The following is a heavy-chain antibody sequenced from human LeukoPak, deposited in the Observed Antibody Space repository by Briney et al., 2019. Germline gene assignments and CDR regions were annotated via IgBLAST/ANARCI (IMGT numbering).Heavy chain of an antibody. CDR3: ARGSSWSGFHAPFDP. Sequence: GGSLRLSCAASGFTFSSYGMHWVRQAPGKGLEWVAVIWYDGSNKYYADSVKGRFTISRDNSKNTLYLQMNSLRAEDTAVYYCARGSSWSGFHAPFDPWGQGTLVTVSS. J-gene: IGHJ5*02. CDR2: IWYDGSNK. V-gene: IGHV3-33*01. CDR1: GFTFSSYG. D-gene: IGHD6-13*01.